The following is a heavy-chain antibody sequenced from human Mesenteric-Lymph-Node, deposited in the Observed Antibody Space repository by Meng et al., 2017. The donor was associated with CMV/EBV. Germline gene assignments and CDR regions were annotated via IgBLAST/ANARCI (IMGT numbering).Heavy chain of an antibody. V-gene: IGHV3-66*02. CDR1: GFTVSSNY. J-gene: IGHJ4*02. CDR2: IYSAGGT. Sequence: GESLKISCAGSGFTVSSNYMSWVRQAPGKGLEWVSVIYSAGGTYYADSVKGRFTISRDNSKNTLYLQMNSLRADDTAVYYCGSVYSGSLDYWGQGTLVTVSS. CDR3: GSVYSGSLDY. D-gene: IGHD1-26*01.